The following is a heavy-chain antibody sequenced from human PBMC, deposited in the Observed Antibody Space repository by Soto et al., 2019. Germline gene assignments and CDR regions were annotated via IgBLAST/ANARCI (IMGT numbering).Heavy chain of an antibody. V-gene: IGHV3-23*01. D-gene: IGHD2-2*01. CDR1: GFTFSSYA. J-gene: IGHJ3*02. Sequence: GGSLRLSCAASGFTFSSYAMSWVRQAPGKGLEWVSAISGSGGSTYYADSVKGRFTISRDNSKNTLYLQMNSLRAEDTAVYYCAKAYYCSSTSCYYGLDDAFDIWGQGTMVTVSS. CDR3: AKAYYCSSTSCYYGLDDAFDI. CDR2: ISGSGGST.